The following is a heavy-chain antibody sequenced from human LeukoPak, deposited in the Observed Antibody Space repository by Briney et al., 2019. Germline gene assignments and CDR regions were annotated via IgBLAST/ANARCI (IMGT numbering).Heavy chain of an antibody. CDR1: GFTFSSYW. V-gene: IGHV3-74*01. CDR3: GRGGKVEQLVLAR. Sequence: GGSLRLSCAASGFTFSSYWMHWVRQAPGKGLVWVSRISSDGSSTTYADSVKGRFTISRDDAKNTLYLQMNSLRAEDTAVYYCGRGGKVEQLVLARWGQGSLVTVSS. J-gene: IGHJ4*02. D-gene: IGHD6-13*01. CDR2: ISSDGSST.